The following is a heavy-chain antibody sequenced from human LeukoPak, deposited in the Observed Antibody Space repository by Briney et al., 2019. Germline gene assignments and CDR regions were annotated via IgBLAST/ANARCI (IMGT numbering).Heavy chain of an antibody. CDR2: ITGSGGTA. J-gene: IGHJ6*02. CDR1: GFTFSNFG. CDR3: IRDLMDYDVSTGLHHYYMDV. V-gene: IGHV3-23*01. Sequence: GGSLRLSCAASGFTFSNFGMSWVRQAPGKGLEWVSAITGSGGTAYYADYGKGRFTISRDNAKNTLYVQMNTLRVEDTAVYYCIRDLMDYDVSTGLHHYYMDVWGQGTTVTVSS. D-gene: IGHD3-9*01.